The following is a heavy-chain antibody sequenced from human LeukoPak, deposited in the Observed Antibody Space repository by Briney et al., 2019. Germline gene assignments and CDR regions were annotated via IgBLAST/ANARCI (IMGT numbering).Heavy chain of an antibody. D-gene: IGHD1-26*01. Sequence: RASVKVSCKASGGTFSSYAISWVRQAPGQGLEWMGGIIPIFGTANYAQKFQGRVTITADKSTSTAYMELSSLRSEDTAVYYCARAVGATPYDYWGQGTLVTVSS. CDR2: IIPIFGTA. V-gene: IGHV1-69*06. J-gene: IGHJ4*02. CDR1: GGTFSSYA. CDR3: ARAVGATPYDY.